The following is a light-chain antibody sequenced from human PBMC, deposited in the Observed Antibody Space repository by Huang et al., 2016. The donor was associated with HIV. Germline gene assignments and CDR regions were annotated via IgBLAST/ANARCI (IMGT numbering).Light chain of an antibody. CDR1: QDIDNS. CDR2: ETS. CDR3: QQYGSLPLT. Sequence: DIQMTQSPSSLSASVGDRVTITCQASQDIDNSLNWYQPKPGKAPKLLIYETSNLEKGVPSRFSGGGSGRDFTFTISSLQPEDFATYYCQQYGSLPLTFGGGTKVEI. V-gene: IGKV1-33*01. J-gene: IGKJ4*01.